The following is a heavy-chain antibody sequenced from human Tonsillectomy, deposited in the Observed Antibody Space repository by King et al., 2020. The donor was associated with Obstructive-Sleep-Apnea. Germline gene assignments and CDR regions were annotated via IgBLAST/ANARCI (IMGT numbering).Heavy chain of an antibody. CDR1: GFTFSSYA. CDR2: ISGSGGST. CDR3: AKDDGGGYGSGSYYVDY. V-gene: IGHV3-23*04. Sequence: VQLVESGGGLVQPGGSLRLSCAASGFTFSSYAMSWVRQAPGKGLEWVSAISGSGGSTYYADSVKGRFTISRDNSKNTLYLQMNSLRAEDTAVYYCAKDDGGGYGSGSYYVDYWGQGTLVTVSS. D-gene: IGHD3-10*01. J-gene: IGHJ4*02.